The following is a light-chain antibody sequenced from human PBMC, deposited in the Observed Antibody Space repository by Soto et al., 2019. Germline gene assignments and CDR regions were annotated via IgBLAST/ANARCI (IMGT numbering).Light chain of an antibody. CDR3: VAWDDSLRCAV. V-gene: IGLV1-47*01. Sequence: QSVLTQAPSASGTPGQSVTIPCSGSSSNIGNNLVYWYQQVPGTAPKLLIYANSQRPSGVPDRFSGSKSGTSASLAISGLRSEDEADYYCVAWDDSLRCAVFGGSTQLTVL. CDR1: SSNIGNNL. CDR2: ANS. J-gene: IGLJ7*01.